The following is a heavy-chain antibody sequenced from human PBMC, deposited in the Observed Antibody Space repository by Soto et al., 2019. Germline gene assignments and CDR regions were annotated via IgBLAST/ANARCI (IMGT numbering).Heavy chain of an antibody. CDR2: INPSGGST. V-gene: IGHV1-46*01. CDR3: ARDLVDSSGWFPFDY. D-gene: IGHD6-19*01. Sequence: GASVKVSCKASGYTFTSYYMHWVLQAPGQGLEWMGIINPSGGSTSYAQKFQGRVTMTRDTSTSTVYMELSSLRSEYTAVYYCARDLVDSSGWFPFDYWGQGTLVTVS. CDR1: GYTFTSYY. J-gene: IGHJ4*02.